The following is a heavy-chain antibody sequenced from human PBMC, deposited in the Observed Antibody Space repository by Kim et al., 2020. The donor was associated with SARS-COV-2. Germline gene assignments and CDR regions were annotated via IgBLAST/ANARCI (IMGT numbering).Heavy chain of an antibody. Sequence: SETLSLTCSVSGGSISGDSYYWGWVRQPPGKALEWIGSINYSGTNYYNPSLNGRVTMSVDTANNQFSLKLTSMNVADTAVYYCARHSGGSYCEAFDSWGQGILVTVS. CDR2: INYSGTN. J-gene: IGHJ4*02. CDR3: ARHSGGSYCEAFDS. CDR1: GGSISGDSYY. D-gene: IGHD1-26*01. V-gene: IGHV4-39*01.